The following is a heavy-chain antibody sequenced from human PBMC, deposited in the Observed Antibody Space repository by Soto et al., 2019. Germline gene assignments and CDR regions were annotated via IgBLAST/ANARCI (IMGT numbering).Heavy chain of an antibody. V-gene: IGHV1-46*01. Sequence: ASVKVSCKASGYTFTSYYMHWVRQAPGQGLEWMGIINPSGGSTSYAQKFQGRVTMTRDTSTSTVYMELSSLRSEDTAVYYCARETNYYTSTGDFDYWGQGTLVTVSS. CDR1: GYTFTSYY. CDR2: INPSGGST. D-gene: IGHD3-10*01. J-gene: IGHJ4*02. CDR3: ARETNYYTSTGDFDY.